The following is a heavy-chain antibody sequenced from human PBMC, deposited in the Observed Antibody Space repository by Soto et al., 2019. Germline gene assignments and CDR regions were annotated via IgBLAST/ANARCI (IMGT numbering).Heavy chain of an antibody. CDR1: GCSISSYY. D-gene: IGHD1-26*01. V-gene: IGHV4-59*01. J-gene: IGHJ6*02. Sequence: SETLSLTCTVSGCSISSYYWSWIRQPPGKGLEWIGYIYYSGSTNYNPSLKSRVTISVDTSKNQLSLKLSSVTAAGTAVYYCAGGKIISGYYYYGVEACGQGITVTVAS. CDR3: AGGKIISGYYYYGVEA. CDR2: IYYSGST.